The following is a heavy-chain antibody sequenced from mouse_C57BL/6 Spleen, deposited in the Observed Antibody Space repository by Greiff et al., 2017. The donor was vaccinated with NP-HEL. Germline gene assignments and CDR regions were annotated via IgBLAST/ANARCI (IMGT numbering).Heavy chain of an antibody. Sequence: DVQLVESGGGLVKPGGSLKLSCAASGFTFSDYGMHWVRQAPEKGLEWVAYISSGSSTIYYADTVKGRFTISRDNAKNTLFLQMTSLRSEDTAIYYCARRYYGSSLMDYWGQGTSVTVSS. CDR1: GFTFSDYG. D-gene: IGHD1-1*01. CDR2: ISSGSSTI. V-gene: IGHV5-17*01. CDR3: ARRYYGSSLMDY. J-gene: IGHJ4*01.